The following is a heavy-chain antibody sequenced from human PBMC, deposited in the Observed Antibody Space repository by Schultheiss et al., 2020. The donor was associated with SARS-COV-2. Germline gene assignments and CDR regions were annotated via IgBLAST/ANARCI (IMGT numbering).Heavy chain of an antibody. CDR3: ARDGAGIVGATLGDFDY. J-gene: IGHJ4*02. CDR2: IWYDGSNK. Sequence: GGSLRLSCAASGFTFSSYGMHWVRQAPGKGLEWVAVIWYDGSNKYYADSVKGRFTISRDNSKNTLYLQMNSLRAEDTAVYYCARDGAGIVGATLGDFDYWGQGTLVTVSS. D-gene: IGHD1-26*01. CDR1: GFTFSSYG. V-gene: IGHV3-33*01.